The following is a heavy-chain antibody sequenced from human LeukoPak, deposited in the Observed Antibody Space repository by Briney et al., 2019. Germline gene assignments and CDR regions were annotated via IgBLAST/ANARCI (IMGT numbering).Heavy chain of an antibody. CDR1: GGSISSSIYY. J-gene: IGHJ4*02. CDR3: ARVRDGYNRNWAY. Sequence: SETLSLTCTVSGGSISSSIYYWGWFRQPPGKGLEWIGSIYYNVATYYNSSLKSRVTISVDTSKNHLSLKLSSVTAADTTVYYCARVRDGYNRNWAYWGQGTLVTVSS. V-gene: IGHV4-39*02. CDR2: IYYNVAT. D-gene: IGHD5-24*01.